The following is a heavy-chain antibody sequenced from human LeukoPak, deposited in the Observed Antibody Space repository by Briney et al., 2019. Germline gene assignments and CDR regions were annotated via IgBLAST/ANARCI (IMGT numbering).Heavy chain of an antibody. CDR2: ISSSGRNI. V-gene: IGHV3-48*04. CDR3: ARDLVQLWSKDF. Sequence: GGSLRLSCAASGFXFSGYSINWVRQAPGKGLEWVSYISSSGRNIYYADSVKGRFTISRDNAKNSLYLQMNSLRAEDTAVYYCARDLVQLWSKDFWGQGTLVTVSS. CDR1: GFXFSGYS. J-gene: IGHJ4*02. D-gene: IGHD5-18*01.